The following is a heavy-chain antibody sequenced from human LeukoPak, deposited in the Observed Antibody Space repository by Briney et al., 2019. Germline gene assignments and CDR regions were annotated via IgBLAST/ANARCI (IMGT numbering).Heavy chain of an antibody. D-gene: IGHD3-10*01. J-gene: IGHJ4*02. Sequence: GGSLRLSCAASGFTFSSYAMSWVRQAPGKGLEWVSAISGSGGSIYYADSVKGRFTISRDNSKSTLYLQMNSLRAEDTAVYYCAKEPRITMVRGVPDGYWGQGTLVTVSS. CDR3: AKEPRITMVRGVPDGY. CDR2: ISGSGGSI. CDR1: GFTFSSYA. V-gene: IGHV3-23*01.